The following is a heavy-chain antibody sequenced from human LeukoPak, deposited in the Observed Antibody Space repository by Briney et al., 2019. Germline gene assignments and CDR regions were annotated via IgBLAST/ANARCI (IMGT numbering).Heavy chain of an antibody. Sequence: GGSLRLSCAASGFTVSSNYMSWVRQAPGKGLEWVSVIYSGGSTYYADSVKGRFTISRDNSKNTLYLQMNSLRAEDTAVYYCARDWQYSYGFFDSWGQGTLVTVSS. CDR3: ARDWQYSYGFFDS. CDR1: GFTVSSNY. CDR2: IYSGGST. D-gene: IGHD5-18*01. J-gene: IGHJ4*02. V-gene: IGHV3-66*01.